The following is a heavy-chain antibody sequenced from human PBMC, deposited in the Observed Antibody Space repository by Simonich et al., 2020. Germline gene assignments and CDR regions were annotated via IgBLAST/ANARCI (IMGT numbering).Heavy chain of an antibody. CDR3: AKDSSLVGATDWFDP. J-gene: IGHJ5*02. Sequence: EVQLLESGGGLVQRGGSLRLSCAASGFTFSSYAMSWVRQAPGKGLEGVSASSGSGGSTYYANSVKGRFTISRDNSKNTLYLQMNSLRAEDTAVYYCAKDSSLVGATDWFDPWGQGTLVTVSS. CDR2: SSGSGGST. D-gene: IGHD1-26*01. V-gene: IGHV3-23*01. CDR1: GFTFSSYA.